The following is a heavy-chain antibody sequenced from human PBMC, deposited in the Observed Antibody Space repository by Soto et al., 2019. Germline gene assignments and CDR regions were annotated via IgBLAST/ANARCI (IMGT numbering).Heavy chain of an antibody. CDR2: ISYDGSNQ. CDR3: AKETSRFAVPAALDY. Sequence: GGSLRLSCAASGFTFSSYAMHWVRQAPGKGLEWVAVISYDGSNQYYADSVKGRFTISRDNSKNTLYLQMNGLRPEDTAVYYCAKETSRFAVPAALDYWGQGTLVTAPQ. V-gene: IGHV3-30*18. D-gene: IGHD2-2*01. J-gene: IGHJ4*02. CDR1: GFTFSSYA.